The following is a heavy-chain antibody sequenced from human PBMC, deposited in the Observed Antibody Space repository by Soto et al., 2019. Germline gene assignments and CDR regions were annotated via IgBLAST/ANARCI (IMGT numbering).Heavy chain of an antibody. CDR2: LKPDTGGT. CDR3: ARDLCPLGSGSPCPTYGMDL. D-gene: IGHD3-10*01. V-gene: IGHV1-2*02. CDR1: GYSFTGHY. Sequence: QVQLVQSGAEVKPPGASVKVSCKASGYSFTGHYMHWVRQVSGKRLELLGWLKPDTGGTDYAPKFQGRVTFTRDTSTTTAYMELSGLHSDDTAVYYCARDLCPLGSGSPCPTYGMDLWGQGTTVAVSS. J-gene: IGHJ6*02.